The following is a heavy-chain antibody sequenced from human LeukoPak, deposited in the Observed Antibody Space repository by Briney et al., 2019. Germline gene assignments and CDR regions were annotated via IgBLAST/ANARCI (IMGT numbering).Heavy chain of an antibody. J-gene: IGHJ3*02. CDR1: GSIFTSYW. V-gene: IGHV5-51*01. CDR3: ARGADAFDI. Sequence: GGSLQISCKGSGSIFTSYWIGWGRQVPGKGVEGMGIIYPGDSDTRYSPSFQGQVTISPDNSISTAYLQWSSLKASDTAMYYCARGADAFDIWGQGTMVTVSS. CDR2: IYPGDSDT.